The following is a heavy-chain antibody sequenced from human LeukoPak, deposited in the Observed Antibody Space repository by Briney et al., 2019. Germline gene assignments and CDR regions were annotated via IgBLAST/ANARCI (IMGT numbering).Heavy chain of an antibody. Sequence: SETLSLTCAVYGGSFSGYYWSWIRQPPGKGLEWIGEINHSGSTNYNPSLKSRVTISVDTSKNQFSLKLSSVTAADTAVYYCARGRGYSYGYYVPLAYYFDYWGQGTLVTVSS. V-gene: IGHV4-34*01. J-gene: IGHJ4*02. CDR1: GGSFSGYY. CDR2: INHSGST. D-gene: IGHD5-18*01. CDR3: ARGRGYSYGYYVPLAYYFDY.